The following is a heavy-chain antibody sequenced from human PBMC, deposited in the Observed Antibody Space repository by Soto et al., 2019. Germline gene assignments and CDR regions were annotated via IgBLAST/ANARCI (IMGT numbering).Heavy chain of an antibody. CDR2: IWYDGSNK. J-gene: IGHJ5*02. Sequence: GGSLRLSCAASGFTFSSYGMHWVRQAPGKGLEWVAVIWYDGSNKYYADSVKGRFTISRDNSKNTLYLQMNSLRAEDTAVYYCARALSSTPRWFDPWGQGTLVTVSS. CDR3: ARALSSTPRWFDP. V-gene: IGHV3-33*01. D-gene: IGHD2-2*01. CDR1: GFTFSSYG.